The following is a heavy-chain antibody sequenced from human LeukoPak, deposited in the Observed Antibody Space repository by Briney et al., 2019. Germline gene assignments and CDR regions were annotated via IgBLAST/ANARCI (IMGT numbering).Heavy chain of an antibody. CDR1: GYTFTGYY. CDR2: INPNSGGT. J-gene: IGHJ4*02. V-gene: IGHV1-2*02. D-gene: IGHD3-22*01. CDR3: ARVSMIVVVEFDY. Sequence: GASVNVSCKASGYTFTGYYMHWVRQAPGQGLEWMGWINPNSGGTNYAQKFQGRVTMTRDTSISTAYMELSRLRSDDTAVYYCARVSMIVVVEFDYWGQGTLVTVSS.